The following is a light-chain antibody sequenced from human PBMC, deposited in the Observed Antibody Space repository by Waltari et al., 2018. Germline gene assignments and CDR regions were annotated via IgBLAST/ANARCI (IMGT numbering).Light chain of an antibody. J-gene: IGKJ4*02. V-gene: IGKV1-9*01. CDR3: QQLNNYHQT. Sequence: DVQFTQSRSFLSASVGDRSTVTSRASQGINNYLAWYQQKAGKDPKLLLYSASILYGSVPSRFTGSGSGTELTPPISSLQPQDFATYYCQQLNNYHQTFGGGTKVEIK. CDR1: QGINNY. CDR2: SAS.